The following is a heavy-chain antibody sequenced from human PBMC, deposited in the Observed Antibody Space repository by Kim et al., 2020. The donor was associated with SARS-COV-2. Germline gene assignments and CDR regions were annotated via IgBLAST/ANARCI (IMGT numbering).Heavy chain of an antibody. CDR3: AKSLPTMDNWFDP. Sequence: ASVKVSCQASGYTFTDYYMHWVRQAPGQGLEWMGRINPNTGGTDYAQKFQGRVTVTRDTSISTAYMEVKRLRSDDTAVYYCAKSLPTMDNWFDPWGQGTLVTVSS. CDR2: INPNTGGT. CDR1: GYTFTDYY. D-gene: IGHD3-10*01. V-gene: IGHV1-2*06. J-gene: IGHJ5*02.